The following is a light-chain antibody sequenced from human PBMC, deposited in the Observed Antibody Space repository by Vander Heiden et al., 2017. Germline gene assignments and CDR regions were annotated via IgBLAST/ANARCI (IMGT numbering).Light chain of an antibody. J-gene: IGKJ2*01. V-gene: IGKV1D-8*03. Sequence: VIRMPQSASLLYASTGDRVTSSCRMSRGSSSYLDWYQQKPGKAPELLIYAASTLQSGVPARFSGSGSGTDFTLTISCLQSEDVAAYYCQQYPRFPYTFGEGTKLEIK. CDR1: RGSSSY. CDR3: QQYPRFPYT. CDR2: AAS.